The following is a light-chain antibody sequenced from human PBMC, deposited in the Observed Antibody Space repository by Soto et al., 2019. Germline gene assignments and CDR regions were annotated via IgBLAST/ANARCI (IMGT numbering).Light chain of an antibody. CDR1: QSVSSSY. CDR2: RAS. V-gene: IGKV3-20*01. Sequence: EIVLPQSPGTLSLSPGARATLSCRASQSVSSSYLAWYQQKPGQAPRLLIYRASIRATGIPDRFTGSGSGTDFTLTISRLEPEDFAVYYCQQYGSSPLTFGGGTKVDIK. J-gene: IGKJ4*01. CDR3: QQYGSSPLT.